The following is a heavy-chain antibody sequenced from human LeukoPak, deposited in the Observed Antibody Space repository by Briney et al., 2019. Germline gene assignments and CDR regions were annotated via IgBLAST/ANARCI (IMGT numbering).Heavy chain of an antibody. J-gene: IGHJ2*01. CDR1: GGSFSGYY. CDR2: INHSGST. Sequence: SETLSLTCAVYGGSFSGYYWSWIRQPPGKGLEWMGEINHSGSTNYNPSLKSRVTISVDTSKNQFSLKLSSVTAADTAVYYCARRKNYYDSSGYRSYWYFDLWGRGTLVTVSS. V-gene: IGHV4-34*01. D-gene: IGHD3-22*01. CDR3: ARRKNYYDSSGYRSYWYFDL.